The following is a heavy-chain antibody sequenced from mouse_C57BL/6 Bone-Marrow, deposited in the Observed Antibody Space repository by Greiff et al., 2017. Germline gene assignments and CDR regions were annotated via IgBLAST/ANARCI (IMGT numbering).Heavy chain of an antibody. CDR2: IHPNSGST. J-gene: IGHJ4*01. V-gene: IGHV1-64*01. CDR1: GYTFTSYW. Sequence: QVQLQQPGAELVKPGASVKLSCKASGYTFTSYWMHWVKQRPGQGLEWIGMIHPNSGSTNYNEKFKSKATLTVDKSSSTAYMQLSSLTSEDSAVLYDASEGFCYRYYYAVDYCGRGTGATVTA. CDR3: ASEGFCYRYYYAVDY. D-gene: IGHD2-12*01.